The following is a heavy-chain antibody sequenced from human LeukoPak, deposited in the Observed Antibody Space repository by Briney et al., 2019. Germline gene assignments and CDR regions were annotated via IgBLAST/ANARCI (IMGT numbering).Heavy chain of an antibody. D-gene: IGHD2-2*01. J-gene: IGHJ1*01. V-gene: IGHV4-59*13. CDR2: IYYSWST. CDR1: GASISSYY. CDR3: PQDRFSFVH. Sequence: SETLSLPCTVSGASISSYYWSWIRQPPGKGVEWIGYIYYSWSTVYRPSFKSRVTLSVERPKNQFSLKLNSVTAAGPAVYYCPQDRFSFVHWGQGTLVTVPS.